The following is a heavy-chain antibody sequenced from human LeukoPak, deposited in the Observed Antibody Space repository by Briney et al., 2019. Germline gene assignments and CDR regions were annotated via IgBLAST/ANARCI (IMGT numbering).Heavy chain of an antibody. CDR2: IYSGGST. J-gene: IGHJ4*02. D-gene: IGHD3-10*01. CDR1: GFTFSNYA. V-gene: IGHV3-66*01. CDR3: ARGGDSLHY. Sequence: GGSLRLSCSASGFTFSNYAMHWVRQAPGKGLEWVSVIYSGGSTYYADSVKDRFTISRDNSKNMLYLQMNSLRAEDTAVYYCARGGDSLHYWGQGTLVTVSS.